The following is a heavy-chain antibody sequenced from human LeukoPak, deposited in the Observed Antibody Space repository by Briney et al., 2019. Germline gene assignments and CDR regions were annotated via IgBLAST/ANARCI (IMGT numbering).Heavy chain of an antibody. V-gene: IGHV3-23*01. CDR3: ARDRRVGGWGGAFDM. CDR1: GFTFSSYA. Sequence: GGSLRLSCAASGFTFSSYAMSWVRQAPGKGLEWVSAISGSGVTTYYADSVKGRFTISRDNSKNTLYLQIDSLRAEDTAVYYCARDRRVGGWGGAFDMWGHGTQVTVSS. CDR2: ISGSGVTT. D-gene: IGHD2-21*01. J-gene: IGHJ3*02.